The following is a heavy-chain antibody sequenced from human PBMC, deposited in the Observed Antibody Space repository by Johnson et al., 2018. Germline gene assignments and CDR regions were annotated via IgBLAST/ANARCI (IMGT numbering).Heavy chain of an antibody. CDR1: GGTFSSYA. CDR2: IIPIFGTA. Sequence: QVQLVQSGAEVKKPGSSVKVSCKASGGTFSSYAISWVRQAPGQGLEWMGGIIPIFGTANYAQKFQGRVTITADESTGQAYMELSSLRSEDTAVYYCAMATDYYDSSGEVEYFQHWGQGTLVTVSS. V-gene: IGHV1-69*12. CDR3: AMATDYYDSSGEVEYFQH. J-gene: IGHJ1*01. D-gene: IGHD3-22*01.